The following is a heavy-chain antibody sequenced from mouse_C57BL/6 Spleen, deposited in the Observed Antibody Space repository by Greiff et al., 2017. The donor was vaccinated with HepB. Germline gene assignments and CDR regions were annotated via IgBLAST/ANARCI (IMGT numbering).Heavy chain of an antibody. J-gene: IGHJ1*03. D-gene: IGHD1-1*01. CDR3: ARDLRDWYFDV. Sequence: EVNLVESGGGLVKPGGSLKLSCAASGFTFSSYAMSWVRQTPEKRLEWVATISDGGSYTYYPDNVKGRFTISRDNAKNNLYLQKSHLKSEDTAMYYCARDLRDWYFDVWGTGTTVTVSS. CDR1: GFTFSSYA. CDR2: ISDGGSYT. V-gene: IGHV5-4*01.